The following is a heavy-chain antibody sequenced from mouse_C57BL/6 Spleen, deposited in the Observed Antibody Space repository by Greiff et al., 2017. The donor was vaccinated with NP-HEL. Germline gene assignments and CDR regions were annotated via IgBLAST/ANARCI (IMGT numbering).Heavy chain of an antibody. CDR3: ARVYYYGSSGFDY. CDR1: GYTFTDYN. Sequence: EVQLQQSGPELVKPGASVKIPCKASGYTFTDYNMDWVKQSHGKSLEWIGDINPNNGGTNYNQKFKGKATLTVDKSSSTAYMELRSLTSEDTAVYFCARVYYYGSSGFDYWGQGTTLTVSS. J-gene: IGHJ2*01. D-gene: IGHD1-1*01. CDR2: INPNNGGT. V-gene: IGHV1-18*01.